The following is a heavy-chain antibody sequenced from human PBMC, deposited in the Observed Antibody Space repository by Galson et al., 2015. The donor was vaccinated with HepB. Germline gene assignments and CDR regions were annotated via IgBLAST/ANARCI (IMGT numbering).Heavy chain of an antibody. V-gene: IGHV3-9*01. CDR3: ATRVDSGFDY. CDR1: GFTFDDYA. Sequence: SLRLSCAASGFTFDDYAMHWVRQAPGEGLEWVSSITWNSDNIAYADSVRGRFTISRDNAKNSLYLQMNSLRAEDTAVYYCATRVDSGFDYWGQGTLVTVSS. CDR2: ITWNSDNI. J-gene: IGHJ4*02. D-gene: IGHD3-9*01.